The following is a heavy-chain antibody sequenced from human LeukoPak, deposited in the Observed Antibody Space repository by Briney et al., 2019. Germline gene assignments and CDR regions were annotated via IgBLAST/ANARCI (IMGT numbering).Heavy chain of an antibody. CDR1: GFTVSIYY. Sequence: GGSLRLSCATSGFTVSIYYMSWVRQAPGKGLEWVSVIYSGGSAYYADSVKGRFTISRDNSKSTLSLQMNSLRAEDTAVYYCAKPGRAHGDYWYFDLWGRGTLVTVSS. D-gene: IGHD4-17*01. V-gene: IGHV3-53*01. CDR3: AKPGRAHGDYWYFDL. CDR2: IYSGGSA. J-gene: IGHJ2*01.